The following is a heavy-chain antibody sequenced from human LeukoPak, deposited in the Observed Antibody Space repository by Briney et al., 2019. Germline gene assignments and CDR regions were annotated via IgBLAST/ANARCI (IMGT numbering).Heavy chain of an antibody. V-gene: IGHV4-61*01. Sequence: YPSETLSLTCTASGGSVSSGSYYWSWIRQPPGKGLEWIGYIYYSGSTNYNPSLKSRVTISIDTSKDQFSLKLSSVTAADTAVYYCARHSPWRPFDPWAREPWSPSPQ. CDR1: GGSVSSGSYY. CDR2: IYYSGST. J-gene: IGHJ5*02. D-gene: IGHD2-15*01. CDR3: ARHSPWRPFDP.